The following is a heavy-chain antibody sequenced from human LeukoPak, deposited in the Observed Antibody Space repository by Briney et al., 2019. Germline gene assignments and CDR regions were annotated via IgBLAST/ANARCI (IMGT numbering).Heavy chain of an antibody. CDR2: INNEGTTI. D-gene: IGHD1-26*01. CDR3: AKDRIPDGMWEVDY. V-gene: IGHV3-74*01. CDR1: GFTFSNSW. Sequence: GGSLRLSCAASGFTFSNSWMHWVRQAPGKGLVWVSRINNEGTTISYADSVKGRFTISRDNAKSTLYLQMSSLRAEDAAIYYCAKDRIPDGMWEVDYWGQGTPVTVSS. J-gene: IGHJ4*02.